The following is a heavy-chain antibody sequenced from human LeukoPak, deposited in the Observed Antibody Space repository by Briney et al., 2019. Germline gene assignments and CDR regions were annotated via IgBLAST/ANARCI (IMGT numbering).Heavy chain of an antibody. Sequence: PGGSLSLSCSASGFTFSNYAMHWVRQAPGKGLEYVSGISSHGGSTYYADSVKGRFTISRDNSKNTLYLQMSSLRAEDTAVYYCANDIYSGGSCYHPDWGQGTLVTVSS. CDR2: ISSHGGST. CDR3: ANDIYSGGSCYHPD. J-gene: IGHJ4*02. CDR1: GFTFSNYA. D-gene: IGHD2-15*01. V-gene: IGHV3-64D*06.